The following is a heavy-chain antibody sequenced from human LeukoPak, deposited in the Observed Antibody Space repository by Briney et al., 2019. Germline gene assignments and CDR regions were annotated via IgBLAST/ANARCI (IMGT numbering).Heavy chain of an antibody. CDR1: GFTFSTFA. Sequence: GGSLRLSCAASGFTFSTFAMIWVRQPPGKGLEWVSSIFPSGGEIHYADSVRGRFTISRDNSKSTLYLQMNSLRAEDTAVYYCASRRPFDYWGQGTLVTVSS. CDR2: IFPSGGEI. V-gene: IGHV3-23*01. D-gene: IGHD6-25*01. J-gene: IGHJ4*02. CDR3: ASRRPFDY.